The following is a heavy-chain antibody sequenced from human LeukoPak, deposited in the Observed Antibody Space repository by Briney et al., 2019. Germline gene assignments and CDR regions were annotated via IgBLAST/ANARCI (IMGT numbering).Heavy chain of an antibody. D-gene: IGHD3-10*01. J-gene: IGHJ6*02. Sequence: GASVKVSCKASGYTFTSHYIHWVRQASGQGLEWMGMINPSGGSTRFAQKFQGRVTMTRDTSTSTVYMELSSLRSEDTAVYYCATLYASGSYSVVRQPNYGKDIWGQGTTVIVSS. CDR1: GYTFTSHY. CDR2: INPSGGST. CDR3: ATLYASGSYSVVRQPNYGKDI. V-gene: IGHV1-46*01.